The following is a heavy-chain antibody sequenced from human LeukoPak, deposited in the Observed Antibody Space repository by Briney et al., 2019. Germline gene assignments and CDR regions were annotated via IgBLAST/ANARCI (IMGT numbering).Heavy chain of an antibody. J-gene: IGHJ4*02. V-gene: IGHV3-30*18. CDR3: AKAVVGGTAPDY. CDR1: GFTFSSYG. CDR2: ISYDGSNK. D-gene: IGHD6-19*01. Sequence: GGSLRLSCAASGFTFSSYGMHWVRQAPGKGLEWVAVISYDGSNKYYADSVKGRFTISRDNSKSTLYLQMSSLRAEDTAVYHCAKAVVGGTAPDYWGQGTLVTVSS.